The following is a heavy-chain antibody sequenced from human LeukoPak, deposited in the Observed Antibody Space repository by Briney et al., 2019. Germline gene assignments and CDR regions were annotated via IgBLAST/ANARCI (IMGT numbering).Heavy chain of an antibody. Sequence: SETLSLTCTVSGGSISSYYWSWIRQPPGKGLEWIGYIYYSGSTNYNPFLKGRVTISVDTSKNSFSFELTSVTAPNPAVYYVATPYHDYASNWVQYFQHWGQGTLVTVSS. CDR1: GGSISSYY. CDR3: ATPYHDYASNWVQYFQH. V-gene: IGHV4-59*01. CDR2: IYYSGST. D-gene: IGHD7-27*01. J-gene: IGHJ1*01.